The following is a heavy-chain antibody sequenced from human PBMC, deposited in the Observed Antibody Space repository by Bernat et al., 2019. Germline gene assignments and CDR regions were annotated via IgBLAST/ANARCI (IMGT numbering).Heavy chain of an antibody. CDR3: ASMVVDFDY. CDR2: ISYDGSNQ. D-gene: IGHD2-15*01. Sequence: QVQLVESGGGVVQPGKSLRLSCAASGFKFSDYAMHWVRQAPGKGLEWVAVISYDGSNQYYADSVKGRFTISRDNSKNTLYLQMNSLRAEDTAVYYCASMVVDFDYWGQGTLVTVSS. V-gene: IGHV3-30-3*01. CDR1: GFKFSDYA. J-gene: IGHJ4*02.